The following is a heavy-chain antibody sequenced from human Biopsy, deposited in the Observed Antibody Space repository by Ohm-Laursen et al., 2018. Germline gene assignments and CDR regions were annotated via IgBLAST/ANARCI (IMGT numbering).Heavy chain of an antibody. CDR1: EYTLTELP. D-gene: IGHD3-10*01. J-gene: IGHJ6*02. V-gene: IGHV1-24*01. Sequence: ASVKVSCKISEYTLTELPMHWVRQAPGKGLEWMGGFDPEHGETLYAQKFQGRVTMTRNTSISTAYMELNSLRSEDTAVYYCARGSFWFGGNYYYYGMDVWGQGTTVTVSS. CDR3: ARGSFWFGGNYYYYGMDV. CDR2: FDPEHGET.